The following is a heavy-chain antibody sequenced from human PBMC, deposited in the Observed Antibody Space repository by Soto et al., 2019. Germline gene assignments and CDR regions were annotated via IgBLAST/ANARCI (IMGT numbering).Heavy chain of an antibody. CDR3: ARGGLEMATTEYFQH. Sequence: QVQLVESGGGVVQPGRSLRLSCAASGFTFSSYGMHWVRQAPGKGLEWVAVIWYDGSNKYYADSVKGRFTISRDNSKNTLYLQMNSLRAEDTAVYYCARGGLEMATTEYFQHWGQGTLVTVSS. D-gene: IGHD5-12*01. CDR1: GFTFSSYG. J-gene: IGHJ1*01. CDR2: IWYDGSNK. V-gene: IGHV3-33*01.